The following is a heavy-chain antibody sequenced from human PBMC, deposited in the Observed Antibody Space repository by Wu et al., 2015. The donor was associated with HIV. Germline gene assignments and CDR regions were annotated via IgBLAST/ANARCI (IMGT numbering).Heavy chain of an antibody. Sequence: QVQLVQSGAEVKKPGSSVKVSCKASGGTFSSYAISWVRQAPGQGLEWMGWINPGSGDTKLLQKFQGRLSLTSDTSINTAYMELHRLTSDDTAMYYCARWGYGDDGVGWLFLWGQGTLVSVSS. D-gene: IGHD4-17*01. J-gene: IGHJ4*02. CDR1: GGTFSSYA. CDR3: ARWGYGDDGVGWLFL. V-gene: IGHV1-2*02. CDR2: INPGSGDT.